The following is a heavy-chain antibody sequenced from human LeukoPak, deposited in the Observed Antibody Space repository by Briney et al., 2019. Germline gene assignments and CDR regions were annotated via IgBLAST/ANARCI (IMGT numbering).Heavy chain of an antibody. V-gene: IGHV3-48*03. J-gene: IGHJ6*02. Sequence: GGSLRLSCAASGFTLSRNEMNWVRQAPGKGLEWVSYISSSGSSIYYADSVKGRFTISRDNTKNSLYLQMNSLRAEDTAVYYCARPGYYYGMDVWGQGTTVTVSS. CDR2: ISSSGSSI. D-gene: IGHD3-10*01. CDR1: GFTLSRNE. CDR3: ARPGYYYGMDV.